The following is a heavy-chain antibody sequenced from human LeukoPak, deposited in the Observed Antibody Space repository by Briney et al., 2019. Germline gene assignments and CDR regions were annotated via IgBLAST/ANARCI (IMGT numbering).Heavy chain of an antibody. J-gene: IGHJ4*02. CDR1: GGTFSSYV. D-gene: IGHD5-18*01. V-gene: IGHV1-69*05. CDR3: ARTADTARVDRRYNYFDY. CDR2: IIPIFGTT. Sequence: SVKVSCKASGGTFSSYVITWVRQAPGQGLEWMGRIIPIFGTTSYAQKFQGRLTVTTDESTTTAYMELSSLRSEDTAVYYCARTADTARVDRRYNYFDYWGQGTLVTVSS.